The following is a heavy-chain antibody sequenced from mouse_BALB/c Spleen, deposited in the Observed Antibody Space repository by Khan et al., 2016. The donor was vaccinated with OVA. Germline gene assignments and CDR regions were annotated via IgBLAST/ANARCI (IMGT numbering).Heavy chain of an antibody. CDR1: GYPITSDYA. CDR2: ISYSGST. CDR3: TGGRTY. V-gene: IGHV3-2*02. Sequence: EVQLQESGPGLVKPSQSLSLTCTVTGYPITSDYAWNWIRQFPGNKLEWMGYISYSGSTSYTPSLKSRISITRDTSKNQFFLQLNSVTTEDTATYYCTGGRTYWGQGTLVTVST. D-gene: IGHD3-3*01. J-gene: IGHJ3*01.